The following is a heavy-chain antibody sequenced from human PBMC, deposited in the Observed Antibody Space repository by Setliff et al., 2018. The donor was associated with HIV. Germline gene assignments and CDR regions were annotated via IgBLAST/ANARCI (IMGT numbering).Heavy chain of an antibody. CDR1: GASFNDYY. V-gene: IGHV4-34*01. D-gene: IGHD6-13*01. CDR2: ISQSGSA. J-gene: IGHJ5*02. Sequence: LSLTCAVSGASFNDYYWNWVRQPPGKGLEWIGEISQSGSAIYHPSLKSRVSMSVDTSKNQFSLKLKSVTAADTAMYYWASLRRSNLFPWFGPWGQGSLVTVSS. CDR3: ASLRRSNLFPWFGP.